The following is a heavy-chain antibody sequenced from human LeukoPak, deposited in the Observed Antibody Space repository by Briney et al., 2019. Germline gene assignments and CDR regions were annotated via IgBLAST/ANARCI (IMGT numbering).Heavy chain of an antibody. CDR2: TYYSGTT. CDR3: ARHVGYGNNWFDP. CDR1: GGSISGYY. D-gene: IGHD5-18*01. V-gene: IGHV4-59*08. J-gene: IGHJ5*02. Sequence: PSETLSLTCIVSGGSISGYYWSWIRQPPGKGLEWIGYTYYSGTTNYNPSLKSRVTISVDTSKNQFSLKLRSVTAADTAVYYCARHVGYGNNWFDPWGQGTPVTVSS.